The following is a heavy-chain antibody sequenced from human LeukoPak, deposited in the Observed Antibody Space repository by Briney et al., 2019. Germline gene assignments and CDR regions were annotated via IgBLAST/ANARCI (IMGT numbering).Heavy chain of an antibody. D-gene: IGHD1-1*01. J-gene: IGHJ4*02. V-gene: IGHV3-30*02. CDR1: GFTFSSYG. CDR2: IRYDGNNK. CDR3: AKNGKAGTTRGYYFDY. Sequence: GGSLRLSCAASGFTFSSYGMHWVRQAPGKGLEWVAFIRYDGNNKYYADSVKGRFTISRDNSKNTLYLQMNSLRAEDTAVYYCAKNGKAGTTRGYYFDYWGQGTLVTVSS.